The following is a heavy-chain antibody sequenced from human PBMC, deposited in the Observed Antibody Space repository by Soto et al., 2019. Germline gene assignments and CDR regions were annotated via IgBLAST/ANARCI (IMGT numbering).Heavy chain of an antibody. CDR1: GGSMSSYY. V-gene: IGHV4-59*01. D-gene: IGHD3-22*01. CDR2: IYYSGYT. CDR3: ARGDHFDSSGPFDP. Sequence: SETLSLTCSVSGGSMSSYYWYWLRQPPGKGLECIGYIYYSGYTNYSPSLESRVTMSVDTSKNHFSLKLSSVTAADTAVYYCARGDHFDSSGPFDPWGQGTLVTGSS. J-gene: IGHJ5*02.